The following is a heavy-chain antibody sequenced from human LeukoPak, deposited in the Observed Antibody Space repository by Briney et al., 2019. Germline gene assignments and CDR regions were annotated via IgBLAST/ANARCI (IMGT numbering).Heavy chain of an antibody. D-gene: IGHD2-2*02. CDR1: GFTVSSNY. CDR3: TREGGYCSSTSCYSHFDF. V-gene: IGHV3-66*01. CDR2: IYSGSST. Sequence: GGSLRLSCAASGFTVSSNYMSWVRQAPGKGLEWVSVIYSGSSTYYADSVKGRFTISRDNSKNTLYLQMNSLRAEDTAVYFCTREGGYCSSTSCYSHFDFWGQGTLVTVSS. J-gene: IGHJ4*02.